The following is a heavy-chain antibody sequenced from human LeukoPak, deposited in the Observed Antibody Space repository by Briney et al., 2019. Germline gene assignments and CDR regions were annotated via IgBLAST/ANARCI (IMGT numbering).Heavy chain of an antibody. CDR2: INPNSGGT. V-gene: IGHV1-2*02. J-gene: IGHJ6*03. CDR1: GYTFTGYN. D-gene: IGHD2-2*01. Sequence: GASVKVSCKASGYTFTGYNMHWVRQAPGQGLEWMGWINPNSGGTNYAQKFQGRVTMTRDTSISTAYMELSRLRSDDTAVYYCARDRAPAVASYYYYMDVWGKGTTVTVSS. CDR3: ARDRAPAVASYYYYMDV.